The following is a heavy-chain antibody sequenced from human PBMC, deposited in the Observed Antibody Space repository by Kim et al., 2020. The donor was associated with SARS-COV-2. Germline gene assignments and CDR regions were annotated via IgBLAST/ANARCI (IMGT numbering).Heavy chain of an antibody. Sequence: AQKLQGRVHMTTDTSTRKAYMELRSLRSDDTAVYYCARQARIAVGGFDYWGQGTLVTVSS. J-gene: IGHJ4*02. CDR3: ARQARIAVGGFDY. D-gene: IGHD6-19*01. V-gene: IGHV1-18*01.